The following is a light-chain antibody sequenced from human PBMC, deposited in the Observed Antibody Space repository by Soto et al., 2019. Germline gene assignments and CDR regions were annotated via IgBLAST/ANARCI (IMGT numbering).Light chain of an antibody. CDR3: MQGLQIVP. CDR1: QSLLHSDGYNY. Sequence: DIVMTQSPLSLPVTPGEPASISCSSSQSLLHSDGYNYLDWYLQKPGQSPQLLIYLGSNRASGVPDRFSGSGSGTDFTLKINRVEAEDVGVYYCMQGLQIVPFATGNKVDI. CDR2: LGS. J-gene: IGKJ3*01. V-gene: IGKV2-28*01.